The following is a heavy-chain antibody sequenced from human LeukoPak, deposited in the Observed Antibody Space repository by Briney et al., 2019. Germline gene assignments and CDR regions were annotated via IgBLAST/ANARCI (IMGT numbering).Heavy chain of an antibody. CDR3: ARDFTDNSLFDL. V-gene: IGHV3-21*06. CDR2: ITSTSRTI. J-gene: IGHJ4*02. CDR1: GFNFNDYS. Sequence: PGGSLRLSCEVSGFNFNDYSMHWVRQAPGKGLEWVASITSTSRTIFYADSVQGRFIISRDNAKNTVSLEMNSLRGEDAALYYCARDFTDNSLFDLWGRGTLVSVSS. D-gene: IGHD5-24*01.